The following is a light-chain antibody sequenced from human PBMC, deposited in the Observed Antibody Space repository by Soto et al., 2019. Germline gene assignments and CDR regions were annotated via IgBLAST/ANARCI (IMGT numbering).Light chain of an antibody. CDR2: EGS. CDR1: SSDVGSYNL. J-gene: IGLJ2*01. Sequence: QSVLTQPASVSGFPGQSITISCTGTSSDVGSYNLVSWYQQHPGKAPKLMIYEGSKRPSGVSNRFSGSKSGNTASLTISGLQAEDEADYYCCSYAGTSLVFGGGTKLTVL. CDR3: CSYAGTSLV. V-gene: IGLV2-23*01.